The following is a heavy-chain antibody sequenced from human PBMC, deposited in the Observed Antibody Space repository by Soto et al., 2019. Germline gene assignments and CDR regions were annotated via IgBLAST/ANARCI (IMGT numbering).Heavy chain of an antibody. J-gene: IGHJ4*02. V-gene: IGHV5-51*01. CDR1: GYSFVNYW. CDR3: ARSRIIRMTWSFDY. Sequence: PGESLKISCKVSGYSFVNYWIGWVRQMPGKGLEWMGIIYPADSDTRYSPSFQGQVTISANKSINTAYLQWSSLQASDTATYYCARSRIIRMTWSFDYWGQGTLVTVSA. CDR2: IYPADSDT. D-gene: IGHD1-20*01.